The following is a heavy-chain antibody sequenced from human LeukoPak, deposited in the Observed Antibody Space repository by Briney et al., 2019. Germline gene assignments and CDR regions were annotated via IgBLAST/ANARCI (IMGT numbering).Heavy chain of an antibody. CDR1: GYTFTSYA. CDR2: INAGNGNT. CDR3: ARDYNGDYYFDY. D-gene: IGHD4-17*01. Sequence: ASVEVSCKASGYTFTSYAMHWVRQAPGQRLEWMGWINAGNGNTKYSQKFQGRVTITRDTSASTAYMELSSLRSEDTAVYYCARDYNGDYYFDYWGQGTLVTVSS. J-gene: IGHJ4*02. V-gene: IGHV1-3*01.